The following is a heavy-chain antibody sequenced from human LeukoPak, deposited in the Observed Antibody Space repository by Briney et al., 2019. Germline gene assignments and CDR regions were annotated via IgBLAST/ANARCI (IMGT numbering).Heavy chain of an antibody. Sequence: SETLSLTCTVSGGSISSSSYYWGWIRQPPGKGLEWIGSIYYSGTTYYNPSLKSRVTISVDTSRNQFSLKLSSVTAADTALYYCARGGSSFYGYFHFWGHGTLVTVSS. J-gene: IGHJ4*01. D-gene: IGHD6-6*01. CDR3: ARGGSSFYGYFHF. CDR2: IYYSGTT. V-gene: IGHV4-39*07. CDR1: GGSISSSSYY.